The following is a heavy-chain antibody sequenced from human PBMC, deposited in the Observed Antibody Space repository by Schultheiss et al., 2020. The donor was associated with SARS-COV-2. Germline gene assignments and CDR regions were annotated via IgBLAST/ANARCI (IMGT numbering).Heavy chain of an antibody. CDR2: IYYSGST. D-gene: IGHD3-3*01. CDR3: ARSGWDNDFWSGYYGATGGYYYYMDV. J-gene: IGHJ6*03. Sequence: SETLSLTCTVSGGSISSSSYYWGWIRQPPGKGLEWIGSIYYSGSTYYNPSLKSRVTISVDTSKNQFSLKLSSVTAADTAVYYCARSGWDNDFWSGYYGATGGYYYYMDVWGKGTTVTVSS. V-gene: IGHV4-39*01. CDR1: GGSISSSSYY.